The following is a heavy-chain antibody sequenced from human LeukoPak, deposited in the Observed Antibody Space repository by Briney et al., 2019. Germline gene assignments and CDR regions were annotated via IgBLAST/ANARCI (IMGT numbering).Heavy chain of an antibody. V-gene: IGHV3-30*02. CDR2: IRYAGSNK. D-gene: IGHD6-6*01. CDR3: AKDREQYSSSHYFDY. J-gene: IGHJ4*02. Sequence: GGSLRLSCAMSGFSFRRYGMHWVRQTPGKGLEWVAFIRYAGSNKYYAESVKGRFTIFRDNSKNTLSLQMNSLRAEDTAVYYCAKDREQYSSSHYFDYWGQGTLVTVSS. CDR1: GFSFRRYG.